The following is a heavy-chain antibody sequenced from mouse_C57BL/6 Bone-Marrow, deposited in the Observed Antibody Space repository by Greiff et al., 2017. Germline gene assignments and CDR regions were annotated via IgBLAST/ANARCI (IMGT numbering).Heavy chain of an antibody. D-gene: IGHD2-2*01. CDR3: AKFYSGYEDWYFDV. Sequence: QVQLQQSGPGLVQPSQSLSITCTVSGFSLTSYGVHWVRQPPGKGLEWLGVIWSGGSTDYNAAFISRLSISKDNSKSQVFFKMNSLQADDTAIYDCAKFYSGYEDWYFDVWGTGTTVTVSS. CDR2: IWSGGST. CDR1: GFSLTSYG. V-gene: IGHV2-4*01. J-gene: IGHJ1*03.